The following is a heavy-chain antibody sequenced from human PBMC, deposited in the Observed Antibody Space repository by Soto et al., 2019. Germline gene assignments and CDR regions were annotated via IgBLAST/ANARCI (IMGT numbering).Heavy chain of an antibody. Sequence: QVQLVQSGPEVKNPGASLKVSCKASGYTFTNYGITWVRQAPGQGLEWMGWITASNGNANYAREIQGRLTLTRDTSTNTASRELRSLRSDDTAVYYCARGASCSSTSCYDNFHYGLAVWGQGTTVIVSS. CDR1: GYTFTNYG. D-gene: IGHD2-2*01. CDR3: ARGASCSSTSCYDNFHYGLAV. V-gene: IGHV1-18*01. CDR2: ITASNGNA. J-gene: IGHJ6*02.